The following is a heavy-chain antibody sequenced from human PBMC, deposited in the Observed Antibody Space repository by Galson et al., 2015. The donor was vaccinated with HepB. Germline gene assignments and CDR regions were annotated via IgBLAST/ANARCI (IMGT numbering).Heavy chain of an antibody. CDR3: ARDGPMSWLTGGLNDAFDI. J-gene: IGHJ3*02. CDR2: IKQDGSEK. D-gene: IGHD7-27*01. CDR1: GFTFSSYW. V-gene: IGHV3-7*01. Sequence: SLRLSCAASGFTFSSYWMSWVRQAPGKGLEWVANIKQDGSEKYYVDSVKGRFTISRDNAKNSLYLQMNSLRAEDTAVYYCARDGPMSWLTGGLNDAFDIWGQGTMVTVSS.